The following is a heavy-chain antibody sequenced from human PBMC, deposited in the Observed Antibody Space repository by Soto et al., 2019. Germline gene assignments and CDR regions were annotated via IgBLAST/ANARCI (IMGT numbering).Heavy chain of an antibody. CDR1: GFTFSSYW. J-gene: IGHJ4*02. D-gene: IGHD1-26*01. CDR2: ISASGGST. CDR3: AKVLSSGSYSGALEY. V-gene: IGHV3-23*01. Sequence: GGSLRLSCAASGFTFSSYWMNWVRQAPGKGLEWASAISASGGSTYADSVKGRFTISRDNSKNTLYLQMNSLRVEDTAVYYCAKVLSSGSYSGALEYWGQGALVTVSS.